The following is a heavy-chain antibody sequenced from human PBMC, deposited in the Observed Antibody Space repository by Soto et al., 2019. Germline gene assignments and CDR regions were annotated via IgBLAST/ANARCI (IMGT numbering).Heavy chain of an antibody. D-gene: IGHD5-18*01. Sequence: PSETLSLTCTVSGGSVSSSSYHWGWIRQPPGKGLEWIGSIYYSGSTYYNPSLKSRVTISVDTSKNQFSLKLSSVTAADTAVYYCACIFSGGYGYGFYYYGMDVWGQGTTVT. CDR3: ACIFSGGYGYGFYYYGMDV. CDR1: GGSVSSSSYH. CDR2: IYYSGST. J-gene: IGHJ6*02. V-gene: IGHV4-39*01.